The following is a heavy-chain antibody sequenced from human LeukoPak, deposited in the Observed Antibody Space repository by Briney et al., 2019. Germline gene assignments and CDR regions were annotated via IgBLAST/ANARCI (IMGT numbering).Heavy chain of an antibody. CDR1: GFTFSSYG. D-gene: IGHD3-22*01. Sequence: GGSLRLSCAASGFTFSSYGMHWVRQAPGKGLEWVAFIRYDGSNKYYADSVKGRFTISRDNSKNTLYLQMNSLRAEDTAVYYCAKDLRSMLHDSSGYRGPDDAFDIWGQGTMVTVSS. J-gene: IGHJ3*02. V-gene: IGHV3-30*02. CDR3: AKDLRSMLHDSSGYRGPDDAFDI. CDR2: IRYDGSNK.